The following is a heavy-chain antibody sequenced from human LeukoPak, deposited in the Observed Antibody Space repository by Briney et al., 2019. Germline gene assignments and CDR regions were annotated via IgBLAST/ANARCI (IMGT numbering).Heavy chain of an antibody. CDR3: AREGYSTSN. CDR2: IYYSGST. J-gene: IGHJ4*02. Sequence: PSETLSLTCTVSGGSISSSSYYWGWIRQPPGKGLEWIGSIYYSGSTYYNPSLKSRVTISVDTSKNQFSLKLSSVAAADTAVYYCAREGYSTSNWGQGTLVTVSS. D-gene: IGHD6-13*01. V-gene: IGHV4-39*07. CDR1: GGSISSSSYY.